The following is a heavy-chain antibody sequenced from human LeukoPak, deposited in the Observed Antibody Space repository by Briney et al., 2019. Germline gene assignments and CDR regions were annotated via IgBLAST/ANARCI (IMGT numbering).Heavy chain of an antibody. CDR3: ATLISGWSLY. J-gene: IGHJ4*02. CDR2: INADGSTT. Sequence: GSLRLSCAASGSGFTFNNYWMHWVRQAPGKGLVWVSRINADGSTTSYADSVRGRFTISRDNAKNTLYLQMNSLRAEDTAVYYCATLISGWSLYWGQGTLVTVSS. CDR1: GSGFTFNNYW. D-gene: IGHD6-13*01. V-gene: IGHV3-74*01.